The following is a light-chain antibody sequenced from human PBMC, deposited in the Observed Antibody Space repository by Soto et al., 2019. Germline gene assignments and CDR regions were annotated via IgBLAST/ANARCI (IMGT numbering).Light chain of an antibody. J-gene: IGLJ3*02. CDR2: EVS. Sequence: QSALTQPASVSGSPGQSITISCTGTISDVGGYNYVSWYQQHPGKAPKFMIYEVSNRPSGVSSRISGSKSGNTASLTISGLQAEDEANYYCSSYTGSNIVFGGGTKLTVL. CDR1: ISDVGGYNY. V-gene: IGLV2-14*01. CDR3: SSYTGSNIV.